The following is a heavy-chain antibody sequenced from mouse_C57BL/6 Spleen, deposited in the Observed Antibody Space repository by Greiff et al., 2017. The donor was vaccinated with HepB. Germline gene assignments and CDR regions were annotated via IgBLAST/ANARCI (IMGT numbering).Heavy chain of an antibody. CDR1: GFTFSSYA. V-gene: IGHV5-4*01. Sequence: EVHLVESGGGLVKPGGSLKLSCAASGFTFSSYAMSWVRQTPEKRLEWVATISDGGSYTYYPDNVKGRFTISRDNTKNNLYLQMSHLKSEDTAMYYCASHSKGAMDYWGQGTSVTVSS. CDR3: ASHSKGAMDY. CDR2: ISDGGSYT. D-gene: IGHD2-5*01. J-gene: IGHJ4*01.